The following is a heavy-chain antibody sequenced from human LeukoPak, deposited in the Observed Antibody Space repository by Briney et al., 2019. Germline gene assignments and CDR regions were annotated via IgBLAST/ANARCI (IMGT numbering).Heavy chain of an antibody. CDR2: IKQDGSEK. V-gene: IGHV3-7*01. D-gene: IGHD5-12*01. J-gene: IGHJ4*02. CDR3: ARDNSGYFLFDY. CDR1: GFTFSSYW. Sequence: ETGGSLRLSCAASGFTFSSYWMSWVRQAPGEGLEWVANIKQDGSEKYYVGSVKGRFTISRDNAKNSLYLQMNSLRAEDTAVYYCARDNSGYFLFDYWGQGTLVTVSS.